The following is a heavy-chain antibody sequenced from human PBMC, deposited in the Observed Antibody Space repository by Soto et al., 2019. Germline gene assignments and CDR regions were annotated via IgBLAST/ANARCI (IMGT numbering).Heavy chain of an antibody. CDR1: GGTFSSYA. V-gene: IGHV1-69*06. D-gene: IGHD3-10*01. J-gene: IGHJ5*02. Sequence: GASVKVSCKASGGTFSSYAISWVRQAPGQGLEWMGGIIPIFGTANYAQKFQGRVTITADKSTSTAYMELSSLRSEDTAVYYCARDHGRGSGSYYLAGWFDPWGQGTLVTVSS. CDR2: IIPIFGTA. CDR3: ARDHGRGSGSYYLAGWFDP.